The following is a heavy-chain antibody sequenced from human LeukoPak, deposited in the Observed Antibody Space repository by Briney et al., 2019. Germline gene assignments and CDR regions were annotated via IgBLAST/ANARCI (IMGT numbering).Heavy chain of an antibody. D-gene: IGHD4-23*01. Sequence: SETLSLTCTVSGGSISSYYWSWIRQPPGKGLEWIGYIYYSGSTNYNPSLKSRVTISVDTSKNQFSLKLSSVTAADTAVYYCARERDGSNGLDYWGQGTLVTVSS. CDR2: IYYSGST. CDR3: ARERDGSNGLDY. J-gene: IGHJ4*02. CDR1: GGSISSYY. V-gene: IGHV4-59*01.